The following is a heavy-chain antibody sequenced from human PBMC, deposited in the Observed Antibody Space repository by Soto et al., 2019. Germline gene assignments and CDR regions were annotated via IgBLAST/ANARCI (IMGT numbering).Heavy chain of an antibody. CDR1: GFTFSSYA. CDR3: ARDFIEYRAATTALFDY. J-gene: IGHJ4*02. Sequence: GGSLRLSCAASGFTFSSYAMHWVRQAPGKGLEWVAVISYDGSNKYYADSVKGRFAISRDNSKNTLYLQMNSLRAEDTAVYYCARDFIEYRAATTALFDYWGQGTLVTVSS. CDR2: ISYDGSNK. V-gene: IGHV3-30*09. D-gene: IGHD2-15*01.